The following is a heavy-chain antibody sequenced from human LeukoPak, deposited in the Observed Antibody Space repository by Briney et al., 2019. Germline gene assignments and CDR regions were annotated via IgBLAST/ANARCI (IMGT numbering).Heavy chain of an antibody. D-gene: IGHD3-22*01. CDR2: INPNSGGT. V-gene: IGHV1-2*06. J-gene: IGHJ4*02. CDR3: ARASYYYDSSGYYYFDY. CDR1: GYTFTGYY. Sequence: ASVKVSCKASGYTFTGYYMHWVRQAPGQGLEWVGRINPNSGGTNYAQKFQGRVTMTRDTSISTAYMELSRLRSDDTAVYYCARASYYYDSSGYYYFDYWGQGTLVTVSS.